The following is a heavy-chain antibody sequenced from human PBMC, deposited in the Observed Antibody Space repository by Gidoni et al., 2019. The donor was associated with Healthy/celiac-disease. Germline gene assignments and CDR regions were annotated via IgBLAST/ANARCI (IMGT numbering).Heavy chain of an antibody. J-gene: IGHJ6*02. D-gene: IGHD2-8*01. CDR2: ISGSGGST. V-gene: IGHV3-23*01. Sequence: EVQLLESGGGLVQPGGSLRLSCAASGFTFSSYAMSWVRQAPGKGLEWVSAISGSGGSTYYADSVKGRFTISRDNSKNTLYLQMNSLRAEDTAVYYCAKDGGYCTNGVCYTLWVYYYYYGMDVWGQGTTVTVSS. CDR1: GFTFSSYA. CDR3: AKDGGYCTNGVCYTLWVYYYYYGMDV.